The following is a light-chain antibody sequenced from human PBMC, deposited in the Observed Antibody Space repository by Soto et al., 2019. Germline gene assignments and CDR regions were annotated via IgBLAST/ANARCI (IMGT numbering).Light chain of an antibody. CDR3: QQYGSSPRT. J-gene: IGKJ1*01. V-gene: IGKV3-20*01. Sequence: IVFTQSPAALSVSPVERAALSCEASQSVSSNLAWYQQKPGQAPRLLIYGASNRATGIPDKFNGSGSGTDFTLTISRLEPEDFAMYYCQQYGSSPRTFGQGTKVDIK. CDR1: QSVSSN. CDR2: GAS.